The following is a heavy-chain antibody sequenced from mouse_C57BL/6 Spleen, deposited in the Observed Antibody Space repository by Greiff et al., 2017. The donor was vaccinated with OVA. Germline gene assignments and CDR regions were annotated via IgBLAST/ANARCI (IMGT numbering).Heavy chain of an antibody. CDR3: ARYISNYGYAMDY. Sequence: EVQLVESGGGLVQPGGSLSLSCAASGFTFTDYYMSWVRQPPGKALEWLGFIRNKANGYTTEYSASVKGRFTISRDNSQSILYLQMNALRAEDSATDYCARYISNYGYAMDYWGQGTSVTVSS. CDR1: GFTFTDYY. D-gene: IGHD2-5*01. V-gene: IGHV7-3*01. J-gene: IGHJ4*01. CDR2: IRNKANGYTT.